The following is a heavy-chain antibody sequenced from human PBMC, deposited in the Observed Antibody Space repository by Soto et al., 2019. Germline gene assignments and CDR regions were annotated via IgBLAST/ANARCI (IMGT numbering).Heavy chain of an antibody. CDR3: ARVSRWELLVLRPYYYSGMDV. CDR2: ISAYNGNT. J-gene: IGHJ6*02. Sequence: ASVKVSCKASGYTFTSYGISWVRQDPGQGLEWMGWISAYNGNTNYAQKLQGRVTMTTDTSTSTAYMELRSLRSDDTAVYYCARVSRWELLVLRPYYYSGMDVWGQGTTVTVSS. V-gene: IGHV1-18*04. D-gene: IGHD1-26*01. CDR1: GYTFTSYG.